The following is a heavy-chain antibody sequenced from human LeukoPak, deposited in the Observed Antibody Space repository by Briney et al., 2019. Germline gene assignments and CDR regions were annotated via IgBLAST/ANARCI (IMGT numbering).Heavy chain of an antibody. CDR2: IYYSGST. V-gene: IGHV4-38-2*02. D-gene: IGHD5-18*01. J-gene: IGHJ4*02. CDR1: GYSISSGYY. Sequence: PSETLSLTCTVSGYSISSGYYWGWIRQPPGKGLEWIGSIYYSGSTYYNPSLKSRVTISVDTSKNQFSLKLSSVTAADTAVYYCASGIQLWAPFGYWGQGTLVTVSS. CDR3: ASGIQLWAPFGY.